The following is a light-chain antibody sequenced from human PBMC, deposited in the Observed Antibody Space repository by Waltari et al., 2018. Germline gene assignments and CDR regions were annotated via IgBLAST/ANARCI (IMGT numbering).Light chain of an antibody. CDR1: SPHFGAAND. Sequence: SVLTQPPSVSGAPGQRVTISCTGSSPHFGAANDVMWYQHLPGTAPKLLIYGNTNRPSGVPDRFSGSKSGTSASLAITGLQSEDEADYYCQSYDSSLSGSAFGGGTKLTVL. CDR2: GNT. J-gene: IGLJ2*01. CDR3: QSYDSSLSGSA. V-gene: IGLV1-40*01.